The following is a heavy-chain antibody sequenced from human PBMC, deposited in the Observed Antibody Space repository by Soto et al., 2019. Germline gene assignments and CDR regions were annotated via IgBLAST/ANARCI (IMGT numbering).Heavy chain of an antibody. CDR2: ISYDGSNK. J-gene: IGHJ3*02. CDR3: AKEIAGVVVAATDAFDI. Sequence: QVPLVESGGGVVQPGRSLRLSCAASGFTFSSYGMHWVRQAPGKGLEWVAVISYDGSNKYYADSVKGRFTISRDNSKNTLYLQMNSLRAEDTAVYYCAKEIAGVVVAATDAFDIWGQGTMVTVSS. CDR1: GFTFSSYG. V-gene: IGHV3-30*18. D-gene: IGHD2-15*01.